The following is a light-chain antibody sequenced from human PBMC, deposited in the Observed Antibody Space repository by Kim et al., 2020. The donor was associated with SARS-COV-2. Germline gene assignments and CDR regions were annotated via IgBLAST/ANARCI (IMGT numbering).Light chain of an antibody. CDR2: DVS. Sequence: QSITISCTGAGSDVGGYNHVSWYQQHPGKVPKLLIYDVSKWPSGVSNRFSGSKSGNTTSLTISGLQAEDEADYYCASFAPSNTWVFGGGTELTVL. J-gene: IGLJ3*02. CDR1: GSDVGGYNH. CDR3: ASFAPSNTWV. V-gene: IGLV2-14*04.